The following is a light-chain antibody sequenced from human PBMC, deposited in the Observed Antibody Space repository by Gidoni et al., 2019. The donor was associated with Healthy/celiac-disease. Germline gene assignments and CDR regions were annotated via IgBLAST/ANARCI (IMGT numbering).Light chain of an antibody. CDR2: AAS. CDR3: QLSYNILT. V-gene: IGKV1-39*01. CDR1: QSISGY. J-gene: IGKJ3*01. Sequence: QMTQSPPVLSASVCDRVNSPCRASQSISGYLNWYQLKSGKAPELLIYAASTLRHGVPSRFSGSGSGTDFTLTISSLQPDDFATYYCQLSYNILTFGPGTKVDMK.